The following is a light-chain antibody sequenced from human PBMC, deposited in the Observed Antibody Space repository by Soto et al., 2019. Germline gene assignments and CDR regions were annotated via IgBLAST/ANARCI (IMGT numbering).Light chain of an antibody. Sequence: ALRMTQSPSSLSASTGDRVTITCRASQGIITYLAWYQQKPGKAPKLLIYDASTLHSGVPSRFSGSGSGTDFTLTISCLQSEDFATYYCQQYHSYPYTFGQGTKLEIK. CDR3: QQYHSYPYT. J-gene: IGKJ2*01. CDR1: QGIITY. V-gene: IGKV1-8*01. CDR2: DAS.